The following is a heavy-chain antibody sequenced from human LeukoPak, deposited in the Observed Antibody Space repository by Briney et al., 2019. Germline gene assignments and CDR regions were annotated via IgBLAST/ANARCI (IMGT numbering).Heavy chain of an antibody. Sequence: GGSLRLSCAASGFTFSSYAMHWVRQAPGKGLEWVAVISYDGSNKYYADSVKGRFTISRDNSKNTLYLQMNSLRAEDTAVYYCARAGPGPTLYYMDVWGKGTTVTVSS. CDR3: ARAGPGPTLYYMDV. CDR1: GFTFSSYA. J-gene: IGHJ6*03. V-gene: IGHV3-30*01. CDR2: ISYDGSNK.